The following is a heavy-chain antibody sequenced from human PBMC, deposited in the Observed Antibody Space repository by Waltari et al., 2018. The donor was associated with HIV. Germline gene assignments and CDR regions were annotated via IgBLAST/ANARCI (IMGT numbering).Heavy chain of an antibody. Sequence: QVVLIESGAEVKQPGGSVKVSCKVAGYSLTQLPMHWVRQAPGKGLEWMGGFDPEGDETIYAQKFQGRLSMTEDTSTDTAYMELRGLRSDDTAVYYCASNDRPVYFFDYWSHGTLVTVSS. V-gene: IGHV1-24*01. CDR2: FDPEGDET. J-gene: IGHJ4*01. CDR3: ASNDRPVYFFDY. CDR1: GYSLTQLP. D-gene: IGHD3-9*01.